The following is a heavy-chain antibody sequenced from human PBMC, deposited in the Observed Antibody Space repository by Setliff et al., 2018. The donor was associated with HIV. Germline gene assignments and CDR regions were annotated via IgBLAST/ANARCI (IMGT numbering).Heavy chain of an antibody. V-gene: IGHV1-3*01. Sequence: ASVKVSCKASGYTFTSYAMHWVRQAPGQRLEWMGWIHAGNGYTKYSQKFQGRVTFTRDTSASAAYMYLSSLRSEDTAVYYCARIWGIPPFYYFDYWGQGTLVTVSS. CDR1: GYTFTSYA. CDR2: IHAGNGYT. CDR3: ARIWGIPPFYYFDY. D-gene: IGHD3-16*01. J-gene: IGHJ4*02.